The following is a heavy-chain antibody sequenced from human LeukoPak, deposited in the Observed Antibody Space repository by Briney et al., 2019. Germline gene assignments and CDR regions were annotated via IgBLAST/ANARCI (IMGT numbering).Heavy chain of an antibody. CDR1: GFTFGDYA. Sequence: GGSLRLSCTASGFTFGDYAMSWVRQAPGKGLEWVGFIRSKAYGGTTEYAASVKGRFTISRDDSKSIAYLQMNSLKTEDTAVYYCCSSTSCIDYWGQGTLVTVSS. J-gene: IGHJ4*02. CDR3: CSSTSCIDY. CDR2: IRSKAYGGTT. D-gene: IGHD2-2*01. V-gene: IGHV3-49*04.